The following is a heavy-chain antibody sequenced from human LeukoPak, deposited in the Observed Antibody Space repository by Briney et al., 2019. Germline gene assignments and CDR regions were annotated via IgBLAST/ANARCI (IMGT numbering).Heavy chain of an antibody. J-gene: IGHJ4*02. CDR2: ISAYNGKT. D-gene: IGHD2-2*01. CDR3: ARGQERYCSSTSCYGFDY. V-gene: IGHV1-18*01. CDR1: GYTFTSYG. Sequence: ASVKVSCKASGYTFTSYGISWVRQAPGQGLEWMGWISAYNGKTNYAQKLQGRVTMTTDTSTSTAYMELRSLRSDDTAVYYCARGQERYCSSTSCYGFDYWGQGTLVTVSS.